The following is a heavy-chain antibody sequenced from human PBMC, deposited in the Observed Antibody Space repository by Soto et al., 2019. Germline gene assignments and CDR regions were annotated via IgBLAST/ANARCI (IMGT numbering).Heavy chain of an antibody. CDR2: IYYSGST. Sequence: SETLSLTCTVSGGSISSGDYYWSWIRQPPGKGLEWIGYIYYSGSTYYNPSLKSRVTISVDTSKNQFSLKLSSVTAADTAVYYCARVDIQSIAARLDYWGQGTLVTVSS. CDR1: GGSISSGDYY. D-gene: IGHD6-6*01. V-gene: IGHV4-30-4*01. CDR3: ARVDIQSIAARLDY. J-gene: IGHJ4*02.